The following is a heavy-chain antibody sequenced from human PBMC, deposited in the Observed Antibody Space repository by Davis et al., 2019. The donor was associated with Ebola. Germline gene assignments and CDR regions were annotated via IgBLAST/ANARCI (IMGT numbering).Heavy chain of an antibody. CDR2: ISSSSSYT. CDR3: ARDLRFLEWLLHAGAFDI. CDR1: GFTFSDYY. V-gene: IGHV3-11*06. D-gene: IGHD3-3*01. J-gene: IGHJ3*02. Sequence: GESLKISCAASGFTFSDYYMSWIRQAPGKGLEWVSYISSSSSYTNYADSVKGRFTISRDNAKNSLYLQMNSLRAEDTAVYYCARDLRFLEWLLHAGAFDIWGQGTMVTVSS.